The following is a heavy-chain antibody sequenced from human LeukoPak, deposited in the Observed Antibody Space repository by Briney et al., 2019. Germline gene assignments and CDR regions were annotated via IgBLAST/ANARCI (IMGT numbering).Heavy chain of an antibody. CDR1: GGSISSGSYY. CDR3: ATSYYYDSSCYYYFDY. Sequence: SETLSLTCSVSGGSISSGSYYWRWIRQPAGKGLEWIGSIYNSGSTNYNPSLKSRVTISVDTSKNQFSLKLSSVTAADPAVYYCATSYYYDSSCYYYFDYWGQGTLVTVSS. D-gene: IGHD3-22*01. V-gene: IGHV4-61*02. CDR2: IYNSGST. J-gene: IGHJ4*02.